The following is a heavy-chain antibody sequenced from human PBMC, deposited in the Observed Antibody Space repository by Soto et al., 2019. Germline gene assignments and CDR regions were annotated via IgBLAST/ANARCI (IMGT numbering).Heavy chain of an antibody. CDR3: ATAGGGWFLY. CDR2: LNPKSGDT. CDR1: GYTFSSYD. V-gene: IGHV1-8*01. D-gene: IGHD6-19*01. Sequence: QVQLVQSGAEVKKPGASVKVSCKASGYTFSSYDINWVRQDTGQGLEWVGWLNPKSGDTGYAQKFQDRVTLTRNTSINPVYIELSSVTSDDTAVYYCATAGGGWFLYWGQGTLVTVSS. J-gene: IGHJ4*02.